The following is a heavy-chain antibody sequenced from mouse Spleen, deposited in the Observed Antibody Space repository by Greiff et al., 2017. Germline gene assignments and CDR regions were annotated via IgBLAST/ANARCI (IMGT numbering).Heavy chain of an antibody. CDR3: ASLWPLGAFDY. CDR2: ISNGGGST. D-gene: IGHD1-1*02. J-gene: IGHJ2*01. CDR1: GFTFSSYT. Sequence: EVQRVESGGGLVQPGGSLKLSCAASGFTFSSYTMSWVRQTPEKRLEWVAYISNGGGSTYYPDTVKGRFTISRDNAKNTLYLQMSSLKSEDTAMYYCASLWPLGAFDYWGQGTTLTVSS. V-gene: IGHV5-12-2*01.